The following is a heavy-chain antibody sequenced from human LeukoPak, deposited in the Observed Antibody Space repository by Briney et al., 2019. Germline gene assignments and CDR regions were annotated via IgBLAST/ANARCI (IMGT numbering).Heavy chain of an antibody. J-gene: IGHJ4*02. V-gene: IGHV3-20*04. Sequence: QSGGSLRLSCAASGFTFSSYGMSWVRQAPGKGLEWVSGINWNGGSTGYADSVKGRFTISRDNAKNSLYLQMNSLRAEDTALYYCARERGYYDSSGYYYFDYWGQGTLVTVSS. D-gene: IGHD3-22*01. CDR1: GFTFSSYG. CDR3: ARERGYYDSSGYYYFDY. CDR2: INWNGGST.